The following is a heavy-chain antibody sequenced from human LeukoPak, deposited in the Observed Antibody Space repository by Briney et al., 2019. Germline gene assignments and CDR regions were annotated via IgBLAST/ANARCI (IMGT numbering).Heavy chain of an antibody. Sequence: PGRSLRLSCAASGFTFSSYAVHWVRQAPGKGLEWVAVISYDGSNKYYADSVRGRFTISRDNSKNTLYLQMNSLRTEDTAVYYCATATIFGVVLYYWGQGTLVTVSS. CDR3: ATATIFGVVLYY. CDR1: GFTFSSYA. CDR2: ISYDGSNK. J-gene: IGHJ4*02. V-gene: IGHV3-30*04. D-gene: IGHD3-3*01.